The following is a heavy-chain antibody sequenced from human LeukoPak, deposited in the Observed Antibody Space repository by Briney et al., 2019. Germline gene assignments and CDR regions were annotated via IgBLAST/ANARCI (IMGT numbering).Heavy chain of an antibody. D-gene: IGHD3-22*01. CDR1: GGTFSSYA. CDR3: ARDLSTNYYDSSGYYFDY. CDR2: IIPIFGTA. J-gene: IGHJ4*02. Sequence: EASVKVSCKASGGTFSSYAISWVRQAPGQGLEWMGGIIPIFGTANYAQKFQGRVTITADESTSTAYMELSSLRSEDTAVYYCARDLSTNYYDSSGYYFDYWGQGTLVTVSS. V-gene: IGHV1-69*13.